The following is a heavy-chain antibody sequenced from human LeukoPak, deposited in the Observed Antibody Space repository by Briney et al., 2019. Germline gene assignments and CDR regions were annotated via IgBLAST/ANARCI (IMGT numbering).Heavy chain of an antibody. CDR3: ARDGGGNSDPGIAVAAPKYYFDY. CDR2: IWYDGSNK. D-gene: IGHD6-19*01. J-gene: IGHJ4*02. V-gene: IGHV3-33*01. Sequence: PGGSLRLSCAASGFTFSSYGMHWVRQAPGKGLEWVAVIWYDGSNKYYADSVKGRFTISRDNSKNTLYLQMNSLRAEDTAVYYCARDGGGNSDPGIAVAAPKYYFDYWGQGTLVTVSS. CDR1: GFTFSSYG.